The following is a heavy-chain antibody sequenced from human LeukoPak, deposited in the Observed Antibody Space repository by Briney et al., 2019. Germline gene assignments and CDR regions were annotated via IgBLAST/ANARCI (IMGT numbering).Heavy chain of an antibody. J-gene: IGHJ4*02. V-gene: IGHV3-7*05. D-gene: IGHD3-22*01. CDR1: GFTFSRYW. Sequence: GGSLRLSCAASGFTFSRYWMSWVRQAPGKGLEWVANINQDGTQKYYVDSAKGRFTISRDNAKNSLSLQMNSLRAEDTAVYYCARDWDYYDNSGYYFEYWGQGTLVTVSS. CDR3: ARDWDYYDNSGYYFEY. CDR2: INQDGTQK.